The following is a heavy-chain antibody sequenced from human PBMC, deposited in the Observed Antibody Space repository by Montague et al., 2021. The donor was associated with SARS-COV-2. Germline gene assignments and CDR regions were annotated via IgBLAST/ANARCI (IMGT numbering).Heavy chain of an antibody. D-gene: IGHD2-15*01. CDR3: ARRGLGYCSGGSCPNAFDI. Sequence: SETLSLTCTVSGGSISSYYWSWIRQPPGKGLEWIGYIYYSGSTNYNPSPKSRVTISVDTSKDQFSLKLSCVTAADTAAYYCARRGLGYCSGGSCPNAFDIWGQGTMVTVSS. J-gene: IGHJ3*02. V-gene: IGHV4-59*01. CDR1: GGSISSYY. CDR2: IYYSGST.